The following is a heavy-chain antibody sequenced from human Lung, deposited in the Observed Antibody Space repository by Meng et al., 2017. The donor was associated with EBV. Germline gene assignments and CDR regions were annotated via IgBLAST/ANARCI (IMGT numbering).Heavy chain of an antibody. Sequence: VQVVESGAEVKKPGSSVKVACKTSGDSFSTQTFSWGRQAPGQGPEWMGGLIAVFDKTKAAPRFQDRVTFTADESTSTAYMELSSLTFDDTAVYFCARGRRNEPLFDYWGQGTLVTVSS. J-gene: IGHJ4*02. V-gene: IGHV1-69*13. D-gene: IGHD1-14*01. CDR3: ARGRRNEPLFDY. CDR1: GDSFSTQT. CDR2: LIAVFDKT.